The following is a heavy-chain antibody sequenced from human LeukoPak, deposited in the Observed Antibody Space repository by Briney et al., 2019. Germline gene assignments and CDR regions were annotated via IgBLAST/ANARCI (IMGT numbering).Heavy chain of an antibody. CDR1: GFTFSSYS. D-gene: IGHD1-1*01. CDR2: ISSSSTI. V-gene: IGHV3-48*02. Sequence: GGSLRLSCAASGFTFSSYSRNWVRRAQGKGLEWVSYISSSSTIFYADFVKGRFTISRDNAKNSLYLQRKSRRDEDTAVYYCARGDDSNWFDPWGQGILVTVSS. CDR3: ARGDDSNWFDP. J-gene: IGHJ5*02.